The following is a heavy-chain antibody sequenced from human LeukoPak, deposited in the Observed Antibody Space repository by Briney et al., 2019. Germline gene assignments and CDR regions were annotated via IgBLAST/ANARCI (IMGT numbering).Heavy chain of an antibody. D-gene: IGHD3-10*01. J-gene: IGHJ5*02. Sequence: SETLSLTCTVSGGSISSGSYYWSWIRQPAGKGLEWIGRIYTSGSTNYNPPLKSRVTISVDTSKNQFSLKLSSVTAADTAVYYCARGRLLRFYGSGSYYWFDPWGQGTLVTVSS. CDR1: GGSISSGSYY. CDR2: IYTSGST. CDR3: ARGRLLRFYGSGSYYWFDP. V-gene: IGHV4-61*02.